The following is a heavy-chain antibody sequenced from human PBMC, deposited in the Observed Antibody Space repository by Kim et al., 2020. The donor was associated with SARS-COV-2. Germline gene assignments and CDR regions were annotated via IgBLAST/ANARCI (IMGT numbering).Heavy chain of an antibody. CDR3: ARRTPNYFGSGSYYYFDF. V-gene: IGHV4-61*07. J-gene: IGHJ4*02. Sequence: KSRVTLSVDTSKNQFSLKLNSGTAADTAVYYCARRTPNYFGSGSYYYFDFWGQGTLVTVSS. D-gene: IGHD3-10*01.